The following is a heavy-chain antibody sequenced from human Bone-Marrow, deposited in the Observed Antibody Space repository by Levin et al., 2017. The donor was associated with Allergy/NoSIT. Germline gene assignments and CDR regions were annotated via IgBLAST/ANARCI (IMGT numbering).Heavy chain of an antibody. CDR3: ARGIDYEIGDYYGGEYLHH. CDR1: GDTFTKYA. CDR2: INTGNGKI. Sequence: GESLKISCESKGDTFTKYAMHWVRQAPGQRPEWMGWINTGNGKIKYSQNLQDRVTITWDPSASVAYMLLSSLRSEDTAVYYCARGIDYEIGDYYGGEYLHHWGQGTLVTVSS. J-gene: IGHJ1*01. D-gene: IGHD3-22*01. V-gene: IGHV1-3*04.